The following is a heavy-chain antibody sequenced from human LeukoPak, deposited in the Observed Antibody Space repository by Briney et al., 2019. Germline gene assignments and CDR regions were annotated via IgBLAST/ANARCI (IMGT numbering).Heavy chain of an antibody. D-gene: IGHD1-26*01. V-gene: IGHV3-30*02. Sequence: GGSLRLSCAASGFTFNNYGMHWVRQAPGKGLEWVTFIRYDGSNKYYADSVKGRFTISRDNAKNSLFLQMNSLRDEDTAVYYCARIEWEGPHPTLNYWGQGTLVTVSS. CDR1: GFTFNNYG. CDR2: IRYDGSNK. J-gene: IGHJ4*02. CDR3: ARIEWEGPHPTLNY.